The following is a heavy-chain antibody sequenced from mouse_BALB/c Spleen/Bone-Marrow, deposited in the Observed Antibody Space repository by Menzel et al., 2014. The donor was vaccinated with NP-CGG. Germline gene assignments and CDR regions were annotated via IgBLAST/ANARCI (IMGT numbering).Heavy chain of an antibody. CDR3: ARRDYGKHFDV. Sequence: EVHLVESGPRLVKPSQTLSLTCSVTGDSITSGYWNWIRKFPGNKLEYMGHISYSGSTYYNPSLKSRISITRDTSTNQYYLQLNSVTTEDTATYYCARRDYGKHFDVWGAGTTGTVSS. CDR2: ISYSGST. J-gene: IGHJ1*01. CDR1: GDSITSGY. D-gene: IGHD2-1*01. V-gene: IGHV3-8*02.